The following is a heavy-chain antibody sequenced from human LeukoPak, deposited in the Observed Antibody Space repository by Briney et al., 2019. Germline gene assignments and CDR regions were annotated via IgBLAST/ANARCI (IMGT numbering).Heavy chain of an antibody. CDR2: IIPILGIA. CDR3: ARDGLPPPFSSGSYFNWFDP. J-gene: IGHJ5*02. V-gene: IGHV1-69*04. CDR1: GGTFSSYA. Sequence: SVKVSCKASGGTFSSYAISWVRQAPGQGLEWMGRIIPILGIANYAQKFQGRVTITADKSTSTAYMELSSLRSEDTAVYYCARDGLPPPFSSGSYFNWFDPWGQGTLVTVSS. D-gene: IGHD3-10*01.